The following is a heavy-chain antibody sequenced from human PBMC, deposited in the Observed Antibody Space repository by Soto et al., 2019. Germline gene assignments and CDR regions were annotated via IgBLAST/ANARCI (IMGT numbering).Heavy chain of an antibody. CDR3: VKEQTPYTSGNFDY. J-gene: IGHJ4*02. Sequence: PGGSLRLSCAASGFTFNNYAMSWVRQAPGKGLEWVSGISGSGGSTYYADSVEGRFTISRDNPKNTLYLQTNSLRAEDTAVYYCVKEQTPYTSGNFDYWGQGTPVTVYS. D-gene: IGHD6-19*01. V-gene: IGHV3-23*01. CDR1: GFTFNNYA. CDR2: ISGSGGST.